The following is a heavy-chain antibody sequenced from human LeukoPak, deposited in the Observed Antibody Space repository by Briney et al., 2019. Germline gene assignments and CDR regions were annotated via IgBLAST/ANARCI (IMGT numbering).Heavy chain of an antibody. D-gene: IGHD1-26*01. CDR3: AKDYLERGATTFDY. V-gene: IGHV3-23*01. CDR1: GFTFSSYA. Sequence: GGSLRLSCAAPGFTFSSYAMSWVRQAPGKGLEWVSAISGSGGSTYYADSVKGRFTISRDNSKNTLYLQMNSLRAEDTAVYHCAKDYLERGATTFDYWGQGTLVTVSS. J-gene: IGHJ4*02. CDR2: ISGSGGST.